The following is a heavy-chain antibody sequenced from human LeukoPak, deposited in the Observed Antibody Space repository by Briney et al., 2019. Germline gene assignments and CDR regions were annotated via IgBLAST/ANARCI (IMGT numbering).Heavy chain of an antibody. Sequence: PGGSLRLSCAASGVVFSSYEMNWVRQAPGKGLEWVSYISPSGSPINYADSVQGRFTVSRDNAKNSVYLQMNSLRAEDTAIYYCVRHIDSRPQSGFDSWGQGTLVTVSS. V-gene: IGHV3-48*03. CDR3: VRHIDSRPQSGFDS. J-gene: IGHJ4*02. CDR1: GVVFSSYE. D-gene: IGHD6-6*01. CDR2: ISPSGSPI.